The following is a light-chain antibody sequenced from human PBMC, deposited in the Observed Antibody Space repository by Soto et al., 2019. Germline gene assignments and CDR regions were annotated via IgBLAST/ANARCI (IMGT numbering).Light chain of an antibody. J-gene: IGKJ4*01. Sequence: IQLTQSPSSMTASVAARVTITCRASQDISSSLAWYQQKAGKAPKLLIYGASILQSGVPSGFSGSGFGTDFTLTISSLQAEDFAIYFCQQTKSYPSTFGGGTRVEI. CDR1: QDISSS. V-gene: IGKV1-13*02. CDR3: QQTKSYPST. CDR2: GAS.